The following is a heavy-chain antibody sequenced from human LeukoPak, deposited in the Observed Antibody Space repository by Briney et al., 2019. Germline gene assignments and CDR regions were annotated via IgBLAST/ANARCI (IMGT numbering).Heavy chain of an antibody. V-gene: IGHV4-39*01. CDR2: IYYSGST. J-gene: IGHJ4*02. Sequence: SETLSLTCTVSGGSISSSSYYWGWIRQPPGKGLEWIGSIYYSGSTYYNPSLKSRVTISVDTSKNQFSLKLSSVTAADTAVYYCARQLYDSSGYYFLRGTPFDYWGQGTLVTVSS. CDR3: ARQLYDSSGYYFLRGTPFDY. D-gene: IGHD3-22*01. CDR1: GGSISSSSYY.